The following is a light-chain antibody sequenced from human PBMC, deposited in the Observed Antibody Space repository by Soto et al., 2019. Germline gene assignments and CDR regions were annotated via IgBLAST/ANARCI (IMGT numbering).Light chain of an antibody. J-gene: IGKJ2*01. V-gene: IGKV3D-15*01. Sequence: EIVMTQSPATLSSSPGERATLSCRASQSVSSNLAWYQQKPGQAPMLLIYGASISATGIPARLSCSGPGTEFTLTISSRQSEDVAVYYCQLYNNLPPYALGQGTKLEIK. CDR3: QLYNNLPPYA. CDR1: QSVSSN. CDR2: GAS.